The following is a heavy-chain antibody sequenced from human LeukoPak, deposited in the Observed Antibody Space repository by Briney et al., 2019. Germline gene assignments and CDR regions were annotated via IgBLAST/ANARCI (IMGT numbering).Heavy chain of an antibody. J-gene: IGHJ4*02. V-gene: IGHV4-39*01. CDR1: GGSISSSSYY. CDR3: ARHDSSATHLDY. Sequence: PSETLSLACTVSGGSISSSSYYWGWIRQPPGKGLEWIGSIYYDGSTSYNPSLQSRVTISVHTSKNQFSLKLSSVTAADTAVYYCARHDSSATHLDYWAQGTLVTVSS. D-gene: IGHD3-22*01. CDR2: IYYDGST.